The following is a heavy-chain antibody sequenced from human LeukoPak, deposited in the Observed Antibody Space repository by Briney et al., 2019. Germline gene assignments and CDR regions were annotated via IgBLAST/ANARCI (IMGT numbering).Heavy chain of an antibody. V-gene: IGHV4-59*08. CDR1: GGSISSYY. Sequence: PSETLSLTCTVCGGSISSYYWSWIRQPPGKGLEWIGYIYYSGSTNYNPSLKSRVTISVDTSKNQFSLKLSSVTAADTAVYYCARLPLDYDILTGYYDYFDYWGQGTLVTVSS. D-gene: IGHD3-9*01. CDR3: ARLPLDYDILTGYYDYFDY. J-gene: IGHJ4*02. CDR2: IYYSGST.